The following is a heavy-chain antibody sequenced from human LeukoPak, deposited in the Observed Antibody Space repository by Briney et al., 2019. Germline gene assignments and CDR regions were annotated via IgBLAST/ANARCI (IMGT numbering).Heavy chain of an antibody. CDR1: GGSFSGYY. CDR2: INHSGST. J-gene: IGHJ4*02. CDR3: ARGLIAARY. V-gene: IGHV4-34*01. Sequence: PSETLSLTCAVYGGSFSGYYWSWIRQPPGKGLEWIGEINHSGSTNYNPSLKSRVTISVDTSKNQFSLKLSSVTAADTAVYYCARGLIAARYWGQGTLVTVSS. D-gene: IGHD6-25*01.